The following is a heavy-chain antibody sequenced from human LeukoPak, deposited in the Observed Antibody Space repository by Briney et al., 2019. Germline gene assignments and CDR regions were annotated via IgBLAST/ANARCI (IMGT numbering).Heavy chain of an antibody. D-gene: IGHD6-6*01. Sequence: PGGSLRLSCAASGFTFSSYWMSWVRQAPGKGLEWVANIKQDGSEEVYVDSVKGRFTISRDNAKNSLFLQMNTLSAEDTAVYYCASDPYSSTWSYGMDVWGQGTTVTVSS. CDR2: IKQDGSEE. CDR3: ASDPYSSTWSYGMDV. V-gene: IGHV3-7*05. J-gene: IGHJ6*02. CDR1: GFTFSSYW.